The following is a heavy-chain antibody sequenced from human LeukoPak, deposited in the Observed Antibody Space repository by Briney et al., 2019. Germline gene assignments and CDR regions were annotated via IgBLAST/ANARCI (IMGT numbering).Heavy chain of an antibody. D-gene: IGHD3-22*01. CDR3: ARTMIAVDAQSAIFYYYGMDV. J-gene: IGHJ6*02. V-gene: IGHV1-69*01. CDR2: IIPIFGTA. CDR1: GGTFSSYA. Sequence: GSSVKVSCKASGGTFSSYAISWVRQAPGQGLEWMGGIIPIFGTANYAQKFQGRVTITADESTSTAYMELSSLRSEDTAVYYCARTMIAVDAQSAIFYYYGMDVWGQGTTVTVSS.